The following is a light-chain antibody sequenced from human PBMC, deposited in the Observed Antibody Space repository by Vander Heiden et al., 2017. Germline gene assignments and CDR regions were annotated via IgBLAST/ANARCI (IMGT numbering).Light chain of an antibody. V-gene: IGKV1-9*01. J-gene: IGKJ4*01. Sequence: IQLTQSPSSLSASVGDRVAITCRSMQAISSYLAWYQQTPGKAPKLLIYAASTLQSGVPSSFSGSGSGTDFTLTISSLQPEDFATYYCQQLNSYPLTFGGGTKVEIK. CDR2: AAS. CDR1: QAISSY. CDR3: QQLNSYPLT.